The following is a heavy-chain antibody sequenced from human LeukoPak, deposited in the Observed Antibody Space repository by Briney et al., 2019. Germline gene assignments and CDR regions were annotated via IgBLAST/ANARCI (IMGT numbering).Heavy chain of an antibody. J-gene: IGHJ4*02. CDR2: ISAYNGNT. V-gene: IGHV1-18*01. D-gene: IGHD3-10*01. CDR3: ARISITMVRGVIRPGYFDY. CDR1: GYTFTSYG. Sequence: ASVKVSCKASGYTFTSYGISWVRQAPGQGLEWMGWISAYNGNTNYAQKLQGRVTMTTDTSTSTAYMELRSLRSDDTAVYYCARISITMVRGVIRPGYFDYWGQGTLVTVSS.